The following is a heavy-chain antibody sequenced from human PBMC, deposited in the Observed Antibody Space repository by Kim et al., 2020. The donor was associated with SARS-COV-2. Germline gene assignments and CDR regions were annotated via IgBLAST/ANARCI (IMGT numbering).Heavy chain of an antibody. CDR3: ARGTLPAAKLWFDP. D-gene: IGHD2-2*01. CDR1: GGSISSYY. J-gene: IGHJ5*02. CDR2: IYYSGST. Sequence: SETLSLTCTVSGGSISSYYWSWIRQPPGKGLEWIGYIYYSGSTNYNPSLKSRVTISVDTSKNQFSLKLSSVTAADTAVYYCARGTLPAAKLWFDPWGQGTLVTVSS. V-gene: IGHV4-59*01.